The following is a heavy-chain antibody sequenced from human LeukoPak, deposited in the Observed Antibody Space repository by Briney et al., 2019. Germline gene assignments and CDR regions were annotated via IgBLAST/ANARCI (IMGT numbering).Heavy chain of an antibody. D-gene: IGHD3-16*02. V-gene: IGHV4-59*11. Sequence: SETLSLTCTVSGGSISSHYWSWIRQPPGKGLECIGYIYYSGSTNYNPSLKSRVTISVDTSKNQFSLKLSSVTAADTAVYYCARYVSMYDYVWGSYRRYFDYWGQGTLVTVSS. CDR2: IYYSGST. J-gene: IGHJ4*02. CDR3: ARYVSMYDYVWGSYRRYFDY. CDR1: GGSISSHY.